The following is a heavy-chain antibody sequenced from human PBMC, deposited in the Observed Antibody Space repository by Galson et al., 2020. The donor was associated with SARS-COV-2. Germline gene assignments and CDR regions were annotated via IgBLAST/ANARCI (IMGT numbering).Heavy chain of an antibody. V-gene: IGHV3-9*01. CDR2: ISWNSGSI. Sequence: LEWVSGISWNSGSIGYADSVKGRFTISRDNAKNSLYLQMNSLRAEDTALYYCAKDASSGGWPSYYYYGMDVWGQGTTVTVSS. CDR3: AKDASSGGWPSYYYYGMDV. J-gene: IGHJ6*02. D-gene: IGHD6-19*01.